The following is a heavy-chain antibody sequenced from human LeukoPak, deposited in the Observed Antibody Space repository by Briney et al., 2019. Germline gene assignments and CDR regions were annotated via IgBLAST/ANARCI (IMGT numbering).Heavy chain of an antibody. Sequence: GASVKVSCKASGYTFTGYGISWVRQAPGQGLEWMGWISAYNGNTNYAQKLQGRVTMTTDTSTSTAYMELRSLRSDDTAFYYCARDARRLSSSPYYFDCWGQGTLVTVSS. V-gene: IGHV1-18*01. D-gene: IGHD6-6*01. CDR3: ARDARRLSSSPYYFDC. CDR2: ISAYNGNT. J-gene: IGHJ4*02. CDR1: GYTFTGYG.